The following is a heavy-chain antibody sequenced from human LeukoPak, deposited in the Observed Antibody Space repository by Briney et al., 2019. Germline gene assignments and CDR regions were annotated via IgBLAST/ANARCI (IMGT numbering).Heavy chain of an antibody. CDR3: ARGYDYGDYVGDFDY. J-gene: IGHJ4*02. V-gene: IGHV1-18*01. CDR2: ITTYNGYT. CDR1: GYTFTSYP. D-gene: IGHD4-17*01. Sequence: ASVKVSCKASGYTFTSYPISWVRQAPGQGLEWMGWITTYNGYTKYAQKLQDRVTMTTDRPTTTAYMDLRGLRSDDTAVYYCARGYDYGDYVGDFDYWGQGTLVTVSS.